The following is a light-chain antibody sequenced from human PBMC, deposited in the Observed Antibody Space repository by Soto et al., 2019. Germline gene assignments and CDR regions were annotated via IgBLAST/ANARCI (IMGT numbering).Light chain of an antibody. V-gene: IGKV3-11*01. CDR1: QSVSSY. J-gene: IGKJ1*01. CDR2: DAS. Sequence: EIVLTQSPATLSLSPGERATLSCRASQSVSSYLAWYQQKPGQAPRLLIYDASNRATGIPARFSGSGSGTDLTLTISSLEPEDFADYYCQQRSNWPSWTFGQGTKVEIK. CDR3: QQRSNWPSWT.